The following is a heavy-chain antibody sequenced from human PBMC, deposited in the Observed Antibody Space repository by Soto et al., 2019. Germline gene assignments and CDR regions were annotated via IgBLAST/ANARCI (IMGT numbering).Heavy chain of an antibody. V-gene: IGHV1-69*01. CDR3: ASSAYYYDSSGLYYFDY. Sequence: QVQLVQSGAEVKKPGSSVKVSCKASGGTFSSYAISWVRQAPGQGLEWMGGIIPIFGTANYAQKFQGRVTITADESTSTAYRELSSLRSEDTAVYYCASSAYYYDSSGLYYFDYWGQGTLVTVSS. CDR1: GGTFSSYA. D-gene: IGHD3-22*01. CDR2: IIPIFGTA. J-gene: IGHJ4*02.